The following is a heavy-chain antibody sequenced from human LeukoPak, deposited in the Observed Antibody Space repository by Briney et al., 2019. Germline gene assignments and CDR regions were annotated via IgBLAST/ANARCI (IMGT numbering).Heavy chain of an antibody. CDR2: ISTSSSYI. CDR1: GFTLNTYS. Sequence: GGSLRLSCAASGFTLNTYSMNWVRQAPGKGLEWVSSISTSSSYIYYADSVKGRFTISRDNAKNSLYLQMNSLRAEDTAVYYCASEADYYDSSGYYPLIDYWGQGTLVTVSS. V-gene: IGHV3-21*01. D-gene: IGHD3-22*01. CDR3: ASEADYYDSSGYYPLIDY. J-gene: IGHJ4*02.